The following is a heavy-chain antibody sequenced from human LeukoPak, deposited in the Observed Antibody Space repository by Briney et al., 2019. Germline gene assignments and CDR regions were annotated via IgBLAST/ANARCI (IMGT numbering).Heavy chain of an antibody. Sequence: GGSLRLSCAASRFTFSSYSMNWVRQAPGKGLEWVSSISSSSSYIYYADSVKGRFTISRDNAKNSLYLQMNSLRAEDTAVYYCAREPQYCSSTSCYGGAFDIWGQGTMVTASS. CDR2: ISSSSSYI. CDR1: RFTFSSYS. J-gene: IGHJ3*02. CDR3: AREPQYCSSTSCYGGAFDI. D-gene: IGHD2-2*01. V-gene: IGHV3-21*01.